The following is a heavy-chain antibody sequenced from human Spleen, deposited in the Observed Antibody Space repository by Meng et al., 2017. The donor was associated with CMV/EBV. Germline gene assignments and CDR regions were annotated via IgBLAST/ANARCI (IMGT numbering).Heavy chain of an antibody. CDR3: AKNGASGSYHYFDS. CDR2: ISSTSSYI. V-gene: IGHV3-21*06. D-gene: IGHD1-26*01. CDR1: AFTFSSYT. J-gene: IGHJ4*02. Sequence: GESLKISCAASAFTFSSYTMIWVRQAPGKGLEWVSSISSTSSYIYYADSVKGRFTISRDNAKNSLYLQMNSLRADDTAIYYCAKNGASGSYHYFDSWGQGTLVTVSS.